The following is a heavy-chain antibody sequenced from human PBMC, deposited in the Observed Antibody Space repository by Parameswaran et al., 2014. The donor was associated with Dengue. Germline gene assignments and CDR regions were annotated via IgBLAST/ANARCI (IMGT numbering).Heavy chain of an antibody. CDR3: VGQRYVYCAGDCPEHEAFDI. J-gene: IGHJ3*02. V-gene: IGHV5-51*01. CDR2: IYCGNSET. Sequence: VRQAPGKGLEWMGIIYCGNSETRYSPSFQGQVTISADKSTSTAYLQWRSLQASASGMYYCVGQRYVYCAGDCPEHEAFDIWGQGTMVTVSS. D-gene: IGHD2-21*02.